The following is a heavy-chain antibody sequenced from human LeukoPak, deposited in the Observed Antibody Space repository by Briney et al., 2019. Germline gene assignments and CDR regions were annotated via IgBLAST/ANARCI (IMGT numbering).Heavy chain of an antibody. V-gene: IGHV3-23*01. CDR1: GFTFSNYA. CDR3: AKGYYYDSSGYCYWGVFDY. D-gene: IGHD3-22*01. Sequence: GGSLRLSCAASGFTFSNYAMSWVRQAPGKGLEWVSAISGSGGSTYYADSVKGRFTISRDNSKNTLYLQMNSLRAEDTAVYYCAKGYYYDSSGYCYWGVFDYWGQGTLVTVSS. J-gene: IGHJ4*02. CDR2: ISGSGGST.